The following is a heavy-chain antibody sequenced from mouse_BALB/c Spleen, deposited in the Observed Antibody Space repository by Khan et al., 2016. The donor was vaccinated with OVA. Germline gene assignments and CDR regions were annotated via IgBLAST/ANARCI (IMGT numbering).Heavy chain of an antibody. J-gene: IGHJ3*01. V-gene: IGHV5-6*01. D-gene: IGHD1-1*01. CDR1: GFTFSTYG. CDR3: TRLAYYYDSEGFAY. Sequence: EVQLVESGGDLVNPGGSLKLSCAASGFTFSTYGMSWVRQTPDKRLEWVATVSPGGGYTYYPENVKWRFTISRDNAKKTLYLQMSGLKSEDTAMFYCTRLAYYYDSEGFAYWGQGTLVTVSA. CDR2: VSPGGGYT.